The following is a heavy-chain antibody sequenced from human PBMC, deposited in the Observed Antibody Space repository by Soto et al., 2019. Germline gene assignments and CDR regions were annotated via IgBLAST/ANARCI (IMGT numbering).Heavy chain of an antibody. Sequence: PGPPVKVSCKASGYTFTGYYMHWVRQAPGQGLEWMGWINPNSGGTNYAQKFQGWVTMTRDTSISTAYMELSRLRSDDTAVYYCARVYYGSGSYSQHNYYYYMDVWGKGTTVTVSS. V-gene: IGHV1-2*04. J-gene: IGHJ6*03. CDR1: GYTFTGYY. D-gene: IGHD3-10*01. CDR2: INPNSGGT. CDR3: ARVYYGSGSYSQHNYYYYMDV.